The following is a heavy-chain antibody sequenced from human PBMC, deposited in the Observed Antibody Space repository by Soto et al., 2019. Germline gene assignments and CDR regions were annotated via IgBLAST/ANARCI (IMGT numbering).Heavy chain of an antibody. CDR3: ARDPSWIQLWTDAFDI. Sequence: ASVKVSCKASGYTFTSYGISWVRHAPGQGLEWMGWISAYNGNTNYAQKLQGRVTMTTDTSTSTAYMELRSLRSDDTAVYYCARDPSWIQLWTDAFDIWGQGTMVTVSS. D-gene: IGHD5-18*01. V-gene: IGHV1-18*01. CDR2: ISAYNGNT. J-gene: IGHJ3*02. CDR1: GYTFTSYG.